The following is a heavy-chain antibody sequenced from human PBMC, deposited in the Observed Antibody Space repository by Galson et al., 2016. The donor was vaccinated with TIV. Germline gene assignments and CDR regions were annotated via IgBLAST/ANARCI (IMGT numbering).Heavy chain of an antibody. CDR1: GFSVRSSY. CDR3: AKGLYDFWSGIWE. D-gene: IGHD3-3*01. Sequence: SLRLSCAASGFSVRSSYMTWVRQAPGKGLEWVSVSYSDDRASYADSVKGRFSISRDNSNNRVFLQMNGLRPGDTATYYCAKGLYDFWSGIWEWGQGTLVTVAS. CDR2: SYSDDRA. V-gene: IGHV3-53*05. J-gene: IGHJ4*02.